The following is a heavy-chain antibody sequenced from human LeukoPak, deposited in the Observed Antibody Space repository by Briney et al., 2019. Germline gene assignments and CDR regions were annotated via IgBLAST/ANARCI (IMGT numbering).Heavy chain of an antibody. Sequence: PGGFLRLSCAASGFTFSSYEMNWVRQALGKGLEWVSYISSGSTIYYADSVKGRFTISRDNAKNSLYLQMNSLRAEDTAVYYCARGGIAAARAAFDIWGQGTMVTVSS. J-gene: IGHJ3*02. V-gene: IGHV3-48*03. D-gene: IGHD6-13*01. CDR3: ARGGIAAARAAFDI. CDR2: ISSGSTI. CDR1: GFTFSSYE.